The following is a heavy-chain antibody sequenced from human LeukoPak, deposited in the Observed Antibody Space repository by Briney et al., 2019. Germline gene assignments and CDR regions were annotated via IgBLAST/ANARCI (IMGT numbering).Heavy chain of an antibody. CDR2: VDLNGGST. V-gene: IGHV3-20*04. D-gene: IGHD3-10*01. J-gene: IGHJ4*02. Sequence: GGSLRLLCAASGFTFPDYGMSWVRLAPGEGLEWVSGVDLNGGSTHYADSVKGRFTISRDNAKNSLYLQMNTLRAEDTALYYCAGLFNFYGSGTHYLFDSWGQGALVTVSS. CDR1: GFTFPDYG. CDR3: AGLFNFYGSGTHYLFDS.